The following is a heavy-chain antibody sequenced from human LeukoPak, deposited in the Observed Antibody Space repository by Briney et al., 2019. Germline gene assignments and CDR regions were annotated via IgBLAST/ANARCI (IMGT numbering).Heavy chain of an antibody. CDR1: GFTVSSNY. CDR3: AGVSSSWLRGFVY. CDR2: IYSGGST. V-gene: IGHV3-53*01. J-gene: IGHJ4*02. Sequence: GGSLRLSCAASGFTVSSNYMSWVRQAPGKGLEWVSVIYSGGSTYYADSVKGRFTISIDNSKNTMYLQVNSLRAEDTAVYYCAGVSSSWLRGFVYWGQGTLVTVSS. D-gene: IGHD6-13*01.